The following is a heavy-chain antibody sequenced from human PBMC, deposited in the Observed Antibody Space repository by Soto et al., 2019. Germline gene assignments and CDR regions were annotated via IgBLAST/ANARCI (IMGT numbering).Heavy chain of an antibody. J-gene: IGHJ4*02. CDR2: ISYDGSNK. Sequence: PGGSLRLSCAASGFTFSSYGMHWVRQAPGKGLEWVAVISYDGSNKYYADSVKGRFTISRDNSKNSLYLQMNSLRAEDTAVYYCARDRVGTTRDKAPDFWGQGTLVTVSS. D-gene: IGHD1-26*01. CDR3: ARDRVGTTRDKAPDF. CDR1: GFTFSSYG. V-gene: IGHV3-30*03.